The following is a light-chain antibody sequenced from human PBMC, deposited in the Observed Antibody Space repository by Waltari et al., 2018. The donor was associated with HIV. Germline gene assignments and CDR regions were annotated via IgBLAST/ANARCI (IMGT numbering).Light chain of an antibody. V-gene: IGLV2-14*01. J-gene: IGLJ2*01. CDR3: CSYTAIHTLI. CDR1: TSDIGIFDS. Sequence: QSALTQPASVSGSPGQSITISCAGTTSDIGIFDSVSWYQQHPGRAPQLLIFGAYRRPSGVSSRFSGSKSGNTASLTISGLQAEDEANYYCCSYTAIHTLIFGGGTKLTVL. CDR2: GAY.